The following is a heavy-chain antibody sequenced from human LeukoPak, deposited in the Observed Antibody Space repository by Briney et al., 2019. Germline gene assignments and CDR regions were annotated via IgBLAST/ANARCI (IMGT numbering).Heavy chain of an antibody. CDR3: TTEKDSSGYYKFFDY. J-gene: IGHJ4*02. D-gene: IGHD3-22*01. V-gene: IGHV3-15*01. Sequence: GGSLRLSCAASGFTFSNAWMSWVRQAPGKGLEWVGRIKSKTDGGTTDYAAPVKGRFTISRDDSKNTLYLQMNSLKTEDTAVYYCTTEKDSSGYYKFFDYWGQGTLVTVPS. CDR1: GFTFSNAW. CDR2: IKSKTDGGTT.